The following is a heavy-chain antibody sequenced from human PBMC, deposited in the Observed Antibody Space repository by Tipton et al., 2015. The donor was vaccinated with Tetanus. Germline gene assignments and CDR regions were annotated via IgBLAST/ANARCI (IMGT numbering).Heavy chain of an antibody. CDR2: IKSKIDGETT. Sequence: QLVQSGGGLVKPGGSLTLSCVASRFTFKNAWMTWVRQAPGKGLEWIGHIKSKIDGETTDFAAPVKGRFTISRDDSKNTLYLHMNSLKSEDTALYYCASRPPPYVDTAMVNLDYWGQGTLVTVSS. V-gene: IGHV3-15*01. CDR1: RFTFKNAW. CDR3: ASRPPPYVDTAMVNLDY. J-gene: IGHJ4*02. D-gene: IGHD5-18*01.